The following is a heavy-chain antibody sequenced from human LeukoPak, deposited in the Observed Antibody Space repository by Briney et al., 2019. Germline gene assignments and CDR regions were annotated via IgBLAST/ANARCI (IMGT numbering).Heavy chain of an antibody. Sequence: ASVKVSCKASGGTFTSYYMHWVRQAPGQGLEWMGIINPSGGSTSYAQKFQGRVTMTRDTSTSTVYMELSSLRSEDTAVYYCARLRGGGYSSGWVDYWGQGTLVTVSS. CDR2: INPSGGST. CDR3: ARLRGGGYSSGWVDY. D-gene: IGHD6-19*01. CDR1: GGTFTSYY. V-gene: IGHV1-46*01. J-gene: IGHJ4*02.